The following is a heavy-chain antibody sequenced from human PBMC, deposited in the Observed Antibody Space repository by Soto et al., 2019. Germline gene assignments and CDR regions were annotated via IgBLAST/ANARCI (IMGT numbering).Heavy chain of an antibody. CDR3: SRGRSGDRAFDI. CDR2: INPNGGST. V-gene: IGHV1-46*03. CDR1: GYTFTSYY. J-gene: IGHJ3*02. D-gene: IGHD3-22*01. Sequence: GASVKVSCKASGYTFTSYYLHWVRQAPGQGLEWMGIINPNGGSTSYAQTFQGRVTMTRDTSTSTVSMELSSLRSEDTAVYYCSRGRSGDRAFDIWGQGTMVTVS.